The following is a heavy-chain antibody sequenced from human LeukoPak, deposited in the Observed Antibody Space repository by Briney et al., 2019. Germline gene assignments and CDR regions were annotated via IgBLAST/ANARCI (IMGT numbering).Heavy chain of an antibody. Sequence: EASVKVSCKASGYTFTGYYMHWVRQAPGQGLEWMGWINPNSGGTNYAQKFQGRVTMTRDTSISTAYMELSRLRSDDTAVYYCARALPVNLWGDYYYYMDVWGKGTTVTVSS. V-gene: IGHV1-2*02. D-gene: IGHD7-27*01. CDR3: ARALPVNLWGDYYYYMDV. J-gene: IGHJ6*03. CDR2: INPNSGGT. CDR1: GYTFTGYY.